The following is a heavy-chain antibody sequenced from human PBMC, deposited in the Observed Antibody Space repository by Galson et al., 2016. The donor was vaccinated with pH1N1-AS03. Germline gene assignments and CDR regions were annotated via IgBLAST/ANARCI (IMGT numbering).Heavy chain of an antibody. CDR2: IQTTGNT. J-gene: IGHJ2*01. Sequence: TLSLTCTVSGDSTFDYYWNWIRQPPGKGLEWIGYIQTTGNTKYNPSLKSRVTMSIDTSKNQFSLHLTSVTAADTALYYCARDPPLEIGWYFDLWGRGTLVTVSS. D-gene: IGHD3-3*01. CDR3: ARDPPLEIGWYFDL. V-gene: IGHV4-4*09. CDR1: GDSTFDYY.